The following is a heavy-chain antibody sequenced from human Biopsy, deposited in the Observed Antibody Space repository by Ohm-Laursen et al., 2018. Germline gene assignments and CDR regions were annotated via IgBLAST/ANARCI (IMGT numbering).Heavy chain of an antibody. J-gene: IGHJ4*02. CDR2: IYYSGSI. D-gene: IGHD1-26*01. CDR1: GGSVNSYS. Sequence: SQTLSLTCTVSGGSVNSYSWSWIRQPPGKGLEWIGYIYYSGSINYNPSLKSRVTISLDTSKNQFSLKLSSVTAADTAVYYCARVGAGAPSIDYFDYWGQGALVTVSS. V-gene: IGHV4-59*08. CDR3: ARVGAGAPSIDYFDY.